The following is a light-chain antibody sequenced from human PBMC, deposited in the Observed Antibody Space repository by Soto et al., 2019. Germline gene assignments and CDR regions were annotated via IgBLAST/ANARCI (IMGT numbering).Light chain of an antibody. J-gene: IGKJ1*01. CDR2: GAS. CDR1: QSVSSS. V-gene: IGKV3-20*01. CDR3: QHYGSSRT. Sequence: EIVLTQSPGTLSLSPGERATLSCRASQSVSSSLAWYQQKPGQAPRLLIYGASSRATGIPDRFSGSGSGPDFTLTISRLEPEDFAVYFCQHYGSSRTFGQGTKGISN.